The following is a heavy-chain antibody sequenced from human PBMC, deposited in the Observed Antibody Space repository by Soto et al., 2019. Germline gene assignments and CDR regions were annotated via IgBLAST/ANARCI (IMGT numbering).Heavy chain of an antibody. CDR1: GGSFSGYY. D-gene: IGHD3-3*01. CDR2: INHSGST. Sequence: SETLSLTCAVHGGSFSGYYWSWIRQPPGKGLEWIGEINHSGSTNYNPSLKSRVTISVDTSKNQFSLKLSSVTAADTAVYYCARERSQRITTHWFDTWGQGTLVTVSS. V-gene: IGHV4-34*01. CDR3: ARERSQRITTHWFDT. J-gene: IGHJ5*02.